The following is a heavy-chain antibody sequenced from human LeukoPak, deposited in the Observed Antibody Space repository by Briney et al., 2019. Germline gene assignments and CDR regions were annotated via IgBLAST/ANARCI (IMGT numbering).Heavy chain of an antibody. CDR2: ISSSGSTI. Sequence: KPGGSLRLSCAASGFTFSDYYMSWIRQAPGRGLEWVSYISSSGSTIYYADSVKGRFTISRDNAKNSLYLQMNSLRAEDTAIYYCAREGGSWYLPRYYFDYWGQGTLVTASS. CDR3: AREGGSWYLPRYYFDY. J-gene: IGHJ4*02. CDR1: GFTFSDYY. D-gene: IGHD6-13*01. V-gene: IGHV3-11*04.